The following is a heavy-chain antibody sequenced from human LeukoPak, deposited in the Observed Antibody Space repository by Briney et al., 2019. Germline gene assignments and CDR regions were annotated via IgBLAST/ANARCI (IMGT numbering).Heavy chain of an antibody. J-gene: IGHJ4*02. Sequence: GGSLRLSCAASGFIFRNYGMNWVRQAPGKGLEWLSGISPRGGGTYYADSVKGRFTISRDDSKNTLSLQMNSLRVEDTAVYYCGRDLAWGAFDYWGQGTLVTVSS. CDR3: GRDLAWGAFDY. V-gene: IGHV3-23*01. CDR2: ISPRGGGT. D-gene: IGHD7-27*01. CDR1: GFIFRNYG.